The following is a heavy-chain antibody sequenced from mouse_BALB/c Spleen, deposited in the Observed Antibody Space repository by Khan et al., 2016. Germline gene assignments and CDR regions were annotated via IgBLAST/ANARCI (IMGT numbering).Heavy chain of an antibody. D-gene: IGHD2-10*01. Sequence: QIQLVQSGPELKKPGETVKISCKASGYTFRNYGMNWVKQAPGKGLKWMGWINTYTGEPTYADDFKGRFAFSLETSASTAFLQSNNLKNEDMATYFCARVAYYGNAYYSMDYWGQGTSVTVSS. CDR3: ARVAYYGNAYYSMDY. V-gene: IGHV9-1*02. CDR2: INTYTGEP. CDR1: GYTFRNYG. J-gene: IGHJ4*01.